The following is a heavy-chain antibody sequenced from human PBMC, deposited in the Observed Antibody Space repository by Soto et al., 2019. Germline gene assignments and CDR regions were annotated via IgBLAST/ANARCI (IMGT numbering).Heavy chain of an antibody. J-gene: IGHJ4*02. Sequence: PGGSMRLSCAASGFTASGFTFSRDAKNWVRQAPGKGLEWVSGISKRGDRTYYADSVKGRFTISRDNSKNTLYLQMSSLRAEDTAVYYCAKDAPRRSGWWYLDYWGQGTPVTVSS. CDR1: GFTFSRDA. CDR2: ISKRGDRT. V-gene: IGHV3-23*01. CDR3: AKDAPRRSGWWYLDY. D-gene: IGHD6-19*01.